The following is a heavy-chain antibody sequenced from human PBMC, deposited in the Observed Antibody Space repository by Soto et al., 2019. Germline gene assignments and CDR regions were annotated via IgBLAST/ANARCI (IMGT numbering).Heavy chain of an antibody. CDR2: IDPSDSYT. Sequence: HGESLKISCKGSGYSFTSYWISWVRQMPGKGLEWMGRIDPSDSYTNYSPSFQGHVTISADKSISTAYLQWSSLKASDTAMYYCARHRRYCSGGSCYQFGMDVWGQGTTVTVSS. D-gene: IGHD2-15*01. V-gene: IGHV5-10-1*01. CDR1: GYSFTSYW. J-gene: IGHJ6*02. CDR3: ARHRRYCSGGSCYQFGMDV.